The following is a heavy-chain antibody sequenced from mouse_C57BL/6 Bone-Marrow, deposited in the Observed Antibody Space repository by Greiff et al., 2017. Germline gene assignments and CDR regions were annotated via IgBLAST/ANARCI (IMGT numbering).Heavy chain of an antibody. CDR3: GGRQLRLRGWFAY. D-gene: IGHD3-2*02. CDR2: IRSKSNNYAT. CDR1: GFSFNTYA. J-gene: IGHJ3*01. V-gene: IGHV10-1*01. Sequence: EVQVVESGGGLVQPKGSLKLSCAASGFSFNTYAMNWVRQAPGKGLEWVARIRSKSNNYATYYADSVKDGFTISRDDKESMLYLLMMNEKTEDETLYYCGGRQLRLRGWFAYWGQGTLVTVSA.